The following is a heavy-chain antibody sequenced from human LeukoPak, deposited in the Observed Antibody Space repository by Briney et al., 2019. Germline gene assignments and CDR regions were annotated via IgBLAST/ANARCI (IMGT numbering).Heavy chain of an antibody. J-gene: IGHJ6*03. CDR2: IYYSGST. Sequence: SETLSLTCTVSGGSISSYYWSWIRQPPGKGLEWIGYIYYSGSTNYNPSLKSRVTISVETSKNQFSLKLSSVTAADTAVYYCARGRSSMVRGYYYYYMDVWGKGTTVTISS. CDR3: ARGRSSMVRGYYYYYMDV. CDR1: GGSISSYY. V-gene: IGHV4-59*01. D-gene: IGHD3-10*01.